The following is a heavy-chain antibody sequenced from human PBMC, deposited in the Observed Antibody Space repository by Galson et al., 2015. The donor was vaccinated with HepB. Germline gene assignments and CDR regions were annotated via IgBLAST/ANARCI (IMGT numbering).Heavy chain of an antibody. V-gene: IGHV5-51*01. Sequence: QSGAEVKKPGESLKISCKGSGYSFTSYWIGWVRQMPGKGLEWMGIIYPGDSYTNYSPSFQGHVTISADKSISTAYLQWSSLKACWYSYGMDVWGQGTTVTVSS. D-gene: IGHD6-13*01. CDR3: V. CDR1: GYSFTSYW. J-gene: IGHJ6*02. CDR2: IYPGDSYT.